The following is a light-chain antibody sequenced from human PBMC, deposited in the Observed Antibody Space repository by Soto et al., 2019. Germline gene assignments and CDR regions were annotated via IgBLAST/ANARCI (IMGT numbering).Light chain of an antibody. CDR3: QQGSTAPFT. J-gene: IGKJ3*01. CDR1: QGINNW. CDR2: AVS. V-gene: IGKV1-12*01. Sequence: DIQMTQSPSSVSASVGDRVTITCRASQGINNWLAWYQQKPGKAPELLIYAVSYLQSGVPSRFSGSGSGTHFTLTISSLQPEDFASYYCQQGSTAPFTFGPGTKVDIK.